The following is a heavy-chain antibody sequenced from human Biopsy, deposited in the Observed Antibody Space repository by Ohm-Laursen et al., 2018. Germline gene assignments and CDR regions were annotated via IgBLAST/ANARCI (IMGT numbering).Heavy chain of an antibody. CDR3: TRLAYYYYYGMDV. Sequence: GSLRLSCAASGFSFSDYHMRWIRQAPGRGLEWVSYISGGGTIYYADSVKGRFTISRDNAKNSLYLQRNSLRAEDTAVYYCTRLAYYYYYGMDVWGQGTTVTVSS. D-gene: IGHD2-21*01. CDR1: GFSFSDYH. V-gene: IGHV3-69-1*02. CDR2: ISGGGTI. J-gene: IGHJ6*02.